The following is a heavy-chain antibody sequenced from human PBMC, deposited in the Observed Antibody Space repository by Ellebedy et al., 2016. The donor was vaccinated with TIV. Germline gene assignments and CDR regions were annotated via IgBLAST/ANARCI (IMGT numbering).Heavy chain of an antibody. CDR3: ARTYSGNYGLGYYGMDV. Sequence: AASVKVSCKASGYTFTGYYMHWVRQAPGQGLEGVGWINPNSGGTNYAQKFQGWVTITRETSISTAYMELSRLKSDDTAIYYCARTYSGNYGLGYYGMDVWGQGTTVTVSS. D-gene: IGHD1-26*01. CDR1: GYTFTGYY. V-gene: IGHV1-2*04. J-gene: IGHJ6*02. CDR2: INPNSGGT.